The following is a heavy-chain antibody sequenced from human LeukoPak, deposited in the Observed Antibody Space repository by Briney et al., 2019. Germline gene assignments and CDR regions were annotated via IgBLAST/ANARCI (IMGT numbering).Heavy chain of an antibody. J-gene: IGHJ6*02. V-gene: IGHV3-7*01. CDR3: VRKNGMDV. CDR1: GFTLSTYW. Sequence: GGSLRLSCAASGFTLSTYWMNWVRQAPGKGLEWVANIKQDGSEKYYVDSVKGRFTISRDNAKDSLYLQMNSLRAEDTAVYYCVRKNGMDVWGQGTTVTVS. CDR2: IKQDGSEK.